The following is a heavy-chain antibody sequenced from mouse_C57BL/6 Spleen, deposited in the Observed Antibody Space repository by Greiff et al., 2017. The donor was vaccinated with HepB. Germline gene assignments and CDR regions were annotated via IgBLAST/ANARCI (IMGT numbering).Heavy chain of an antibody. Sequence: VKLVESGAELARPGASVKLSCKASGYTFTSYGISWVRQRTGQGLEWIGEIYPRSGNTYYNEKFKGKATLTADKSSSTAYMELRSLTSEDSAVYFCARWDGNPSYWGQGTLVTVSA. CDR3: ARWDGNPSY. J-gene: IGHJ3*01. V-gene: IGHV1-81*01. CDR1: GYTFTSYG. D-gene: IGHD2-1*01. CDR2: IYPRSGNT.